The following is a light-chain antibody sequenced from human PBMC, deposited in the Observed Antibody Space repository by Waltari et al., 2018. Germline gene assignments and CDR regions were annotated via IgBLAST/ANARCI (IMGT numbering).Light chain of an antibody. Sequence: DIQMTQSPSSLSAYVGDRVTITCRASHYINNYLNWYQQKPGRAPKLLIYAASSLQSGVQSMFSGSETGTDCTHTITSLQPDDFATSYCQRTYTVPVTFGQATRLDIK. CDR2: AAS. J-gene: IGKJ5*01. V-gene: IGKV1-39*01. CDR3: QRTYTVPVT. CDR1: HYINNY.